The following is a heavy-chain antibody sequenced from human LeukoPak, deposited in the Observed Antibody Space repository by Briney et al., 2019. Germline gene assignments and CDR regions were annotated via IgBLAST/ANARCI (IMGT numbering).Heavy chain of an antibody. CDR2: IYSGGNT. CDR3: ARTSSGSYRGGWLDP. CDR1: GFTVSSNY. D-gene: IGHD3-10*01. J-gene: IGHJ5*02. Sequence: GGSLRLSCAASGFTVSSNYMSWVRQAPGKGLEWVSIIYSGGNTYYANSVKGRFTISRDNSKNTLYLQMNSLRAEDTAVYYCARTSSGSYRGGWLDPWGQGTLVTVSS. V-gene: IGHV3-66*01.